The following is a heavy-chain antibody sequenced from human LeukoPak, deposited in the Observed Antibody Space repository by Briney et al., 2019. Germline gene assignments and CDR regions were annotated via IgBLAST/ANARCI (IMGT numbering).Heavy chain of an antibody. J-gene: IGHJ4*02. CDR2: ISYDGSNK. CDR1: GFTFSSYA. Sequence: GGSLRLSCAASGFTFSSYAMHWVRQAPGKGLEWVAVISYDGSNKYYADSVKGRFTISRDNSKNTLYLQMNSLRAEDTAVYYCASLKRWGQGTLVTVSS. V-gene: IGHV3-30-3*01. CDR3: ASLKR.